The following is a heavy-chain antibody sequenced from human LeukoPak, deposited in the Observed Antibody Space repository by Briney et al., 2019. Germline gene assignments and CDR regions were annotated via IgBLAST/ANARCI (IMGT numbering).Heavy chain of an antibody. J-gene: IGHJ2*01. V-gene: IGHV1-2*02. CDR1: GYTFIEYY. D-gene: IGHD4-11*01. Sequence: ASVKVSCKASGYTFIEYYMHWVRQAPGQGLEWMGWISPNSGATNYAQNFQGRVTMTRDTSISTLYMELNSLRSDDTAVYYCARAALTTLRYFPLWGRGVLVTVSS. CDR3: ARAALTTLRYFPL. CDR2: ISPNSGAT.